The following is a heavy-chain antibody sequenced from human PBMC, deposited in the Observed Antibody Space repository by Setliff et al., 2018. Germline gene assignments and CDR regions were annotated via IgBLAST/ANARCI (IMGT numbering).Heavy chain of an antibody. V-gene: IGHV4-59*02. Sequence: PSETLSLTCRVSGGSVSTFYWTWIRQPPGKGLEWIGYINYSGSTNYNPSLKSRVTISFNTSKNQISLKLSSVTPADAAIYYCASRRTGPGGWFDYWGQGTLVTVSS. D-gene: IGHD1-26*01. J-gene: IGHJ5*01. CDR3: ASRRTGPGGWFDY. CDR2: INYSGST. CDR1: GGSVSTFY.